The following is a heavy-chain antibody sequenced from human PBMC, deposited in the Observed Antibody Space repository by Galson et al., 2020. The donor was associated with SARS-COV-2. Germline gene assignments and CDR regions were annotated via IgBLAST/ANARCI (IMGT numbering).Heavy chain of an antibody. CDR2: IYTSGST. Sequence: PSETLSLTCTVSGGSISSYYWSWIRQPAGKGLEWIGRIYTSGSTNYNPSLKSRVTMSVDTSKNQFSLKLSSVTAADTAVYYCARGYDFWSGYYRPYYYYGMDVWGQGTTVTVSS. CDR3: ARGYDFWSGYYRPYYYYGMDV. D-gene: IGHD3-3*01. CDR1: GGSISSYY. V-gene: IGHV4-4*07. J-gene: IGHJ6*02.